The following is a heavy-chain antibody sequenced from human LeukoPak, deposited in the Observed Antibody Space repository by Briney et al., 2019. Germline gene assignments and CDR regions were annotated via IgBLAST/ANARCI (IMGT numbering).Heavy chain of an antibody. V-gene: IGHV1-69*04. CDR3: ARDYYGSGSYRFWFDP. J-gene: IGHJ5*02. CDR2: IIPILGIA. Sequence: SVKVSCKASGGTFSIYTISWVRQAPGQGIEWMGRIIPILGIANYAQKFQGRVTITADKSTSTAYMELSSLRSEDTAVYYCARDYYGSGSYRFWFDPWGQGTLVTVSS. D-gene: IGHD3-10*01. CDR1: GGTFSIYT.